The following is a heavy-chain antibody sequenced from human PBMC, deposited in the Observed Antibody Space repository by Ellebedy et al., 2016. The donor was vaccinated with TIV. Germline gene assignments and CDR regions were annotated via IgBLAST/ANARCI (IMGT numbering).Heavy chain of an antibody. CDR1: GGTFSSYA. CDR2: IIPIFGTA. D-gene: IGHD6-13*01. J-gene: IGHJ4*02. CDR3: AREDRIAAAFDY. Sequence: SVKVSCXASGGTFSSYAISWVRQAPGQGLEWMGGIIPIFGTANYAQKFQGRVTITADESTSTAYMELSSLRSEDTAVYYCAREDRIAAAFDYWGQGTLVTVSS. V-gene: IGHV1-69*13.